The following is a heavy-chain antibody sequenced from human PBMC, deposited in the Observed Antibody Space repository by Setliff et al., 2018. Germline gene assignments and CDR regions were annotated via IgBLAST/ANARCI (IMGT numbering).Heavy chain of an antibody. Sequence: PSXXLSLXCTXSGXSISSXSWSXXXXPXGKGLEWMGHIYIGGSGNYNPSLKRXVTLSIDHSKNQFSLKLTPVPAPALTXYYCAXXXXXXPXGYYYMDVWAKGTTVTVSS. CDR2: IYIGGSG. CDR3: AXXXXXXPXGYYYMDV. V-gene: IGHV4-4*07. CDR1: GXSISSXS. J-gene: IGHJ6*03.